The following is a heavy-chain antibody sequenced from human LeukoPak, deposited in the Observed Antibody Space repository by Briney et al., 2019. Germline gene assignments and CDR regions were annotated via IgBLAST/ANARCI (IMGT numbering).Heavy chain of an antibody. D-gene: IGHD4-11*01. CDR2: IHPDGSET. CDR1: GFIFNSYW. Sequence: PGGSLRLSCEASGFIFNSYWMGWVRQVPGKGLEWVANIHPDGSETSYVDSVKGRFAISRDNAKRSLYLQMNSLSPEDTAVYYCANQAYSQFDYWGQGTLVSVSS. CDR3: ANQAYSQFDY. V-gene: IGHV3-7*01. J-gene: IGHJ4*02.